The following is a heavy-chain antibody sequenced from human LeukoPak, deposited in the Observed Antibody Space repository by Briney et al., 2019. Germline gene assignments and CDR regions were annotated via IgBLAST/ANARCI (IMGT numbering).Heavy chain of an antibody. CDR1: GFTFSSYA. CDR3: ARDTGSVVRGGPFDY. V-gene: IGHV3-30-3*01. J-gene: IGHJ4*02. Sequence: PGGSLRLSCAASGFTFSSYAMHWVRQAPGKGLEWVAVISYDGSNKYYADSVKGRFTISRDNSKNTLYLQMNSLRAEDTAVYYCARDTGSVVRGGPFDYWGQGTMVTVSS. CDR2: ISYDGSNK. D-gene: IGHD3-10*01.